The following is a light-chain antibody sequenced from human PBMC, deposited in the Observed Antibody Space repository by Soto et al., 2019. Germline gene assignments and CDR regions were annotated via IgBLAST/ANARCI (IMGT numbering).Light chain of an antibody. J-gene: IGLJ3*02. CDR1: GNDVGNYNL. CDR2: EVS. Sequence: QSALSQPASVSGSPGQSVTISCSGTGNDVGNYNLVSWYQQHPGKVPKLLIYEVSRRPSGVSDRFSASKSGNTASLTISGLQTEDEADYYCSSYSSTSALGVFGGGTKVTVL. V-gene: IGLV2-14*02. CDR3: SSYSSTSALGV.